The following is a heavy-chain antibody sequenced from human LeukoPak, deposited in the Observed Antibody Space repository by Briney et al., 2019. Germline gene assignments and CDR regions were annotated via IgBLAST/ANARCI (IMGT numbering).Heavy chain of an antibody. CDR3: ARDLTSDIVVVSAAIGPGY. J-gene: IGHJ4*02. Sequence: GASVKVSCKASGYTFTGYYMHWVRQAPGQGLEWMGWINANSGGTNYAQKFRGRVTMTRDTSISTAYMELSRLRSDDTAVYYCARDLTSDIVVVSAAIGPGYWGQGTLVTVSS. CDR2: INANSGGT. V-gene: IGHV1-2*02. D-gene: IGHD2-2*02. CDR1: GYTFTGYY.